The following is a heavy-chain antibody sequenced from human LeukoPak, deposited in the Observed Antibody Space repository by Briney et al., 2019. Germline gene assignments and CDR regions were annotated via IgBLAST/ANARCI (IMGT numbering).Heavy chain of an antibody. D-gene: IGHD4-17*01. J-gene: IGHJ4*02. Sequence: GASVKVSCKASGYTFTGYYMHWVRQAPGQGLEWMGWISAYNGNTNYAQKLQGRVTMTTDTSTSTAYMELRSLRSDDTAVYYCARDQVATVTPDYWGQGTLVTVSS. CDR1: GYTFTGYY. CDR3: ARDQVATVTPDY. V-gene: IGHV1-18*04. CDR2: ISAYNGNT.